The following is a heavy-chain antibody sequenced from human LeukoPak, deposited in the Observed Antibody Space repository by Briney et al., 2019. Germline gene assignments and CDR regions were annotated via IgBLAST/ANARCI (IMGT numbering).Heavy chain of an antibody. CDR2: IYYSGST. CDR3: ARYVVVYDAFDI. J-gene: IGHJ3*02. D-gene: IGHD2-15*01. CDR1: GGSISSYY. V-gene: IGHV4-59*01. Sequence: SETLSLTCTVSGGSISSYYWSWIRQPPGKGLEWIGYIYYSGSTNYNPSLKSRVTISVDTSKNQFSLKLSSVTAADTAVYYCARYVVVYDAFDIWGQGTMVTVSS.